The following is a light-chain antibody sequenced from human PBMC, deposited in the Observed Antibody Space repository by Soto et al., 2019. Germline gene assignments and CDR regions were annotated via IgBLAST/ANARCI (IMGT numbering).Light chain of an antibody. V-gene: IGKV1-39*01. J-gene: IGKJ4*01. CDR1: QNINIF. CDR3: QQTYSLPFT. Sequence: DIQMTQSPSSLSASVGDRVTITCRASQNINIFLNWYQQRPGEAPKVLIYGTSSLQGGVPCRFSGSGSATDFTLTISSLQPEDFATYHCQQTYSLPFTFGGGTKGDIK. CDR2: GTS.